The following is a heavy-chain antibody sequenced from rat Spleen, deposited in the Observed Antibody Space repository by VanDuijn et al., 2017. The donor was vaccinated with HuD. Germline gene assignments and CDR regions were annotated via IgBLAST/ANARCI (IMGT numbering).Heavy chain of an antibody. J-gene: IGHJ2*01. D-gene: IGHD5-1*01. Sequence: EVQLVESGGGLVQPGRSLKLSCVASGFTFNNNWMTWIRQAPTKGLEWVASISYDVGRTYYRDSVTGRFTISRDNAKSSLYLQMASLRSEDTATYYGTTGGEPHYWGQGVMVTVSS. CDR1: GFTFNNNW. CDR2: ISYDVGRT. CDR3: TTGGEPHY. V-gene: IGHV5-20*01.